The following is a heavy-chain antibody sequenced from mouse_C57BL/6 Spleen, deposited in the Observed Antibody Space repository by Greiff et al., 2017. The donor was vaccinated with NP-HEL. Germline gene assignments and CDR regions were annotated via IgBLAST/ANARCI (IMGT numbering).Heavy chain of an antibody. D-gene: IGHD2-2*01. Sequence: EVQLQQSGPELVKPGASVKISCKASGYTFTDYYMNWVKQSHGKSLEWIGDINPNNGGTSYNQKFKGKATLTVDKSSSTAYMELRSLTSEDSAVYYCARAYGYDASLDYWGQGTTLTVSS. V-gene: IGHV1-26*01. CDR1: GYTFTDYY. J-gene: IGHJ2*01. CDR2: INPNNGGT. CDR3: ARAYGYDASLDY.